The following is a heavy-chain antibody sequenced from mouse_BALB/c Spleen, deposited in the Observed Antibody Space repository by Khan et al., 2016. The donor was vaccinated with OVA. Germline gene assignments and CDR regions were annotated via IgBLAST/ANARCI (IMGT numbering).Heavy chain of an antibody. Sequence: EVELVESGGDVVKPGGSLKLSCAASGFTFSTYCMSWVRQTPDKRLEWVATVSTGGHYTYYPDTLKGRFTISRDNAKNTLYLQMSSLKSEDTAMFYCARLAYYYDSEGFAYWGQGTLVTVSA. CDR2: VSTGGHYT. V-gene: IGHV5-6*01. CDR3: ARLAYYYDSEGFAY. D-gene: IGHD1-1*01. J-gene: IGHJ3*01. CDR1: GFTFSTYC.